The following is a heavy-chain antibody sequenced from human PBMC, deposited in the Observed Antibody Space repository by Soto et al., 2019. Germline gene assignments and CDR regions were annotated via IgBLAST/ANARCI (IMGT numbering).Heavy chain of an antibody. CDR2: IYYSGSA. CDR1: GGSVSIGSYY. CDR3: ARDYGSGRDAFDI. J-gene: IGHJ3*02. V-gene: IGHV4-61*01. D-gene: IGHD3-10*01. Sequence: ETLSLTCTVSGGSVSIGSYYWSWIRQPPGKGLVWIGYIYYSGSANYNPSLKSRVTISVDTSKNQFSLKLRSVTAADTAVYYCARDYGSGRDAFDIWGQGTMVTVSS.